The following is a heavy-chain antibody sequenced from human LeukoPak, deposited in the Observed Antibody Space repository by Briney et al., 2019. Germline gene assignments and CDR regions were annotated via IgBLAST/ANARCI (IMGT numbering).Heavy chain of an antibody. CDR2: INPSGGST. CDR1: GYTFTSYY. D-gene: IGHD5-24*01. Sequence: GASVKVSCKASGYTFTSYYMHWVRQAPGQGLEWMGIINPSGGSTSYAQKFQGRVTMTRDTSTSTVYMDLSSLRSEDTAVYYCARDLGMATTLYYFDYWGQGTLVTVSS. CDR3: ARDLGMATTLYYFDY. V-gene: IGHV1-46*01. J-gene: IGHJ4*02.